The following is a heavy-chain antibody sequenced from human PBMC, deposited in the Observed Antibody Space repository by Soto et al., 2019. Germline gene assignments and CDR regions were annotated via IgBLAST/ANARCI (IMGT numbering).Heavy chain of an antibody. J-gene: IGHJ4*02. CDR1: GGSVSSGSYY. V-gene: IGHV4-61*01. D-gene: IGHD6-13*01. CDR2: IYYSGST. CDR3: ARGIAAAGKRFDY. Sequence: SETLSLTCTVSGGSVSSGSYYWSLIRQPPGKGLEWIGYIYYSGSTNYNPSLKSRVTISVDTSKNQFSLKLSSVTAADTAVYYCARGIAAAGKRFDYWGQGTLVTVSS.